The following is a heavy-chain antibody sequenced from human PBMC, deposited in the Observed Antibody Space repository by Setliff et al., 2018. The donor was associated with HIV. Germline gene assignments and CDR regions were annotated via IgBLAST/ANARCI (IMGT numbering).Heavy chain of an antibody. J-gene: IGHJ4*02. V-gene: IGHV1-46*01. D-gene: IGHD6-13*01. Sequence: PSVKVSCKASGYTFTSYYMHWVRQAPGQGLEWMGIINPSGGSTSYAQKFQGRVTMTRDTSTSTVYMELSSLRSEDTAVYYCARDWSSAAAGTFTPPDYWGQGTLVTVSS. CDR2: INPSGGST. CDR1: GYTFTSYY. CDR3: ARDWSSAAAGTFTPPDY.